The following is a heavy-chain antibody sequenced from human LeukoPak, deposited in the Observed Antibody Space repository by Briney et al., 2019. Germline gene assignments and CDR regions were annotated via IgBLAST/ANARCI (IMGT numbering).Heavy chain of an antibody. V-gene: IGHV3-23*01. CDR3: AKADSSGWTNWFDP. CDR2: ISGSGGST. D-gene: IGHD6-19*01. J-gene: IGHJ5*02. Sequence: GGSLRLSCAASGFTVSSNYMSWVRQAPEKGLEWVSAISGSGGSTYYADSVKGRFTISRDNSKNTLYLQMNSLRAEDTAVYYCAKADSSGWTNWFDPWGQGTLVTVSS. CDR1: GFTVSSNY.